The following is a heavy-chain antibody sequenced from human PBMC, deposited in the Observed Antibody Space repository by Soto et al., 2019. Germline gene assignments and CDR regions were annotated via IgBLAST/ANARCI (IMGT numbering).Heavy chain of an antibody. D-gene: IGHD4-17*01. V-gene: IGHV1-8*02. J-gene: IGHJ5*02. Sequence: ASVKVSCKASGYTFTGYHMHWVRQATGQGLEWMGWMNPNSGNTGYAQKFQGRVTMTRNTSISTAYMELSSLRSEDTAAYYCARGYDGNSGRNCDPLGQVTLGTIAS. CDR3: ARGYDGNSGRNCDP. CDR2: MNPNSGNT. CDR1: GYTFTGYH.